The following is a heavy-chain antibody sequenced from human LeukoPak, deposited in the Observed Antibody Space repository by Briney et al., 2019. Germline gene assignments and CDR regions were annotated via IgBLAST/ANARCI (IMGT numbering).Heavy chain of an antibody. V-gene: IGHV3-21*01. Sequence: PGGSLRLSCVASGFTFSSYSMSWVHQAPGKGLEWVSSITRSSNYIYYADSVKGRFTISRDNAKNSLYLQMNSLRAEDTAVYYCASSRCDSSGYYGIIAYWGQGTLVTVSS. CDR1: GFTFSSYS. CDR3: ASSRCDSSGYYGIIAY. CDR2: ITRSSNYI. J-gene: IGHJ4*02. D-gene: IGHD3-22*01.